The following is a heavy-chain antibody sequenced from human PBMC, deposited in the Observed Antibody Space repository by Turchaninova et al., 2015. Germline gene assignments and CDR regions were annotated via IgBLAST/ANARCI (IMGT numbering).Heavy chain of an antibody. CDR2: SKSKTDGGTT. CDR3: TTGRAGYSSSGVFDY. CDR1: TLRNAC. D-gene: IGHD6-13*01. V-gene: IGHV3-15*01. J-gene: IGHJ4*02. Sequence: TLRNACMSWVGQAQGRGLGWLVRSKSKTDGGTTAYAAPVKGRFTISRDDSKNTLYLQMNSLKTEDTAVYYCTTGRAGYSSSGVFDYWGQGTLVTVSS.